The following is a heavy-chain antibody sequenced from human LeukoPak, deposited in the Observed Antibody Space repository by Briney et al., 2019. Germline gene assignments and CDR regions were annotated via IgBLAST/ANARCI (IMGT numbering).Heavy chain of an antibody. V-gene: IGHV4-34*01. Sequence: SETLSLTCAVYGGSFSGYYWSWIRQPPGKGLEWIGEINHSGSTNYNPSLKSRVTISVDTSKNQFSLKLSSVTAADTAVYYCATSSSWKRGWFDPWGQGTLVTVSS. CDR3: ATSSSWKRGWFDP. CDR2: INHSGST. CDR1: GGSFSGYY. D-gene: IGHD6-13*01. J-gene: IGHJ5*02.